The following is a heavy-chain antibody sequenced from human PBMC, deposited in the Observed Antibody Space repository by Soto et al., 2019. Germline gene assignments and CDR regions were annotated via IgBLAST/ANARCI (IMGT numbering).Heavy chain of an antibody. CDR1: GYTFTSYG. J-gene: IGHJ5*02. CDR3: ARDPNTYYDFWSGSISDNWFDP. Sequence: QVQLVQSGAEVKKPGASVKVSCKASGYTFTSYGISWVRQAPGQGLEWMGWISAYNGNTNYAQKLQGRVTMTTDTTTSTAYMELRSLRSDDTGVYYGARDPNTYYDFWSGSISDNWFDPWGQGTLVTVSS. D-gene: IGHD3-3*01. V-gene: IGHV1-18*01. CDR2: ISAYNGNT.